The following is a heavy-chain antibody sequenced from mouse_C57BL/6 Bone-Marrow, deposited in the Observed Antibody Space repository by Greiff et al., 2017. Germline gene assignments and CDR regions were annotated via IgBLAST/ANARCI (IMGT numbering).Heavy chain of an antibody. V-gene: IGHV10-3*01. D-gene: IGHD1-1*01. J-gene: IGHJ1*03. CDR1: GFTFNTYA. Sequence: DAGGGLVQPKGSLKLSCAASGFTFNTYAMHWLRQAPGKGLEWVARIRSKSSNYATYYSDSVKDRFTISRDDSQSMLYLQMNNVKTEDTGMYYSVKDGSRCYWYLDVWGTGTTVTVSS. CDR3: VKDGSRCYWYLDV. CDR2: IRSKSSNYAT.